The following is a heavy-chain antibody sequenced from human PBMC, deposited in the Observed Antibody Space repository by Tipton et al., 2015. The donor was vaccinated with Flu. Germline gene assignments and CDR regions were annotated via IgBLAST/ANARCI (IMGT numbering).Heavy chain of an antibody. CDR1: GGSISSSSYY. Sequence: TLSLTCTVSGGSISSSSYYRGWIRQPPGKGLEWIGSIYYSGSTYYNPSLKSRVTISVDTSKNQFSLKLSSVTAADTAVYYCARHNTKIGLIQPLYYFDYWGQGTLVTVSS. D-gene: IGHD5-18*01. J-gene: IGHJ4*02. CDR2: IYYSGST. V-gene: IGHV4-39*01. CDR3: ARHNTKIGLIQPLYYFDY.